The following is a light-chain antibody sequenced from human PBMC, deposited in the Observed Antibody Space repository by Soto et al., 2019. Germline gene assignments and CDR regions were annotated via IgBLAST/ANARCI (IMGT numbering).Light chain of an antibody. V-gene: IGKV3-15*01. CDR3: LQYNNGWT. J-gene: IGKJ1*01. CDR2: GAS. CDR1: QSVSSS. Sequence: DMVMTQSPATVSVSQGERATLSCRASQSVSSSLAWYQQKPGRSPRLLIYGASTRAIGIPARFSGSGSGTEFTLTISSLQSEDFAVYYCLQYNNGWTFGQRTKVDIK.